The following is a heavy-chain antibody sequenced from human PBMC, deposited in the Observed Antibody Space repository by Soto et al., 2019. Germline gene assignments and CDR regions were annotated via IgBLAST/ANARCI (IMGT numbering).Heavy chain of an antibody. Sequence: QVQLQESGPGLVKPSETLSLTCTFSGGSISSYYWSWFLQPPGKGLEWIGYIYYSGSTNYTPSLKRRVTISVDTSKHQFSLKLSSVTAADTAVYYCARAYGYYFDYWGQGTLVTVSS. CDR1: GGSISSYY. CDR3: ARAYGYYFDY. V-gene: IGHV4-59*01. CDR2: IYYSGST. J-gene: IGHJ4*02. D-gene: IGHD4-17*01.